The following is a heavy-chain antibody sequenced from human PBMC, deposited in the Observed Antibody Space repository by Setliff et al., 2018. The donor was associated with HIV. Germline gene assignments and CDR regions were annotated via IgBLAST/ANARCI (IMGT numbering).Heavy chain of an antibody. CDR3: ATFYSTGWYNP. CDR2: INPRGDRT. J-gene: IGHJ5*02. D-gene: IGHD6-19*01. Sequence: ASVKVSCKASGYTFNSYYMQWVRQAPGQGLEWMGAINPRGDRTNYAQKFQGRVTFTRDTSAHTAYMELSSLTSEDTAVYYCATFYSTGWYNPWGQGTLVTVSS. CDR1: GYTFNSYY. V-gene: IGHV1-46*02.